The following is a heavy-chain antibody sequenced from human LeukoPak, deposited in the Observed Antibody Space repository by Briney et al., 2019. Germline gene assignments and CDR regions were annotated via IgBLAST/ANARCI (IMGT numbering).Heavy chain of an antibody. J-gene: IGHJ5*02. CDR1: GGSISSSSYY. CDR2: IYYSGST. D-gene: IGHD3-22*01. V-gene: IGHV4-39*07. CDR3: ARGRSEVRITMIVVAPMGYSWFDP. Sequence: SETLSLTCTVSGGSISSSSYYWGWIRQPPGKGLEWTGSIYYSGSTYYNPSLKSRVTISVDTSKNQFSLKLSSVTAADTAVYYCARGRSEVRITMIVVAPMGYSWFDPWGQGTLVTVSS.